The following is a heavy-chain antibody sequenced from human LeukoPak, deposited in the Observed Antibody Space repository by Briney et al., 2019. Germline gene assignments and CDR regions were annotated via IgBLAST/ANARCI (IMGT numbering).Heavy chain of an antibody. V-gene: IGHV3-64*01. CDR3: ARASYYYDSSGYYLEGFDY. J-gene: IGHJ4*02. CDR1: GFTFSSYA. D-gene: IGHD3-22*01. Sequence: PGGSLRLSCAASGFTFSSYAMHWVRQAPGKGLEYASAISSNGGSTYYANSVKGRFTISRDNSKNTLYLQMGSLRAEDMAVYYCARASYYYDSSGYYLEGFDYWGQGTLVTVSS. CDR2: ISSNGGST.